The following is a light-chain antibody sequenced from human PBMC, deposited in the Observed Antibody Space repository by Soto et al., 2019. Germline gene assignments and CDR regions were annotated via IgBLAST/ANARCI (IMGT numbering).Light chain of an antibody. CDR1: QSVSSV. Sequence: DIQMTQSPSTLAASARDRVASTCRASQSVSSVLAWYQQKPGKAPKLLIYVASSLQSGAPSRFSGSGSGADFTLTISSLQAEDFASYYCQQLDRYPFTFGGGTRLEIK. CDR3: QQLDRYPFT. CDR2: VAS. V-gene: IGKV1-9*01. J-gene: IGKJ5*01.